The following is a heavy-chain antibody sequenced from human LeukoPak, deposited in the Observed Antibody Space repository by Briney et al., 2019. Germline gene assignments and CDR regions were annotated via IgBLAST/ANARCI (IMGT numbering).Heavy chain of an antibody. CDR3: ARVQYGYNYFDY. CDR2: ISYDGSNK. V-gene: IGHV3-30-3*01. CDR1: GFTFSSYA. D-gene: IGHD5-18*01. J-gene: IGHJ4*02. Sequence: GGSLRLSCAASGFTFSSYAMHWVRQAPGKGLEWVAVISYDGSNKYYADSVKGRFTISRDNSKNTLYLQMNSLRAEDTAVYYCARVQYGYNYFDYWGQGTLVTVSS.